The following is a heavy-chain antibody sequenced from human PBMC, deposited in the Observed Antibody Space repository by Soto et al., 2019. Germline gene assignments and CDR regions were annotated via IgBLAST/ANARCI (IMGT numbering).Heavy chain of an antibody. V-gene: IGHV4-30-4*01. D-gene: IGHD3-22*01. CDR1: GDSIRGGEYY. Sequence: QLQLQESGPGLVKPSQTLSLTCNVSGDSIRGGEYYWSWIRQPPGKGLEWLGYIYWSGSVYYNPSLKRQSTISVDTAQHQFSLRLTSVTAADTARYYCDRGVIRSSMIVVVSYFDHWGQGTLDSVSS. CDR2: IYWSGSV. CDR3: DRGVIRSSMIVVVSYFDH. J-gene: IGHJ4*02.